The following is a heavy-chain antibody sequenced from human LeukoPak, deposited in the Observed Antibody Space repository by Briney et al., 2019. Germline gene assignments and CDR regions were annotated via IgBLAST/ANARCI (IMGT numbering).Heavy chain of an antibody. J-gene: IGHJ6*02. V-gene: IGHV3-23*01. CDR2: ISGSGGST. Sequence: GGSLRLSCAASGFTFSSYAMSWVRQAPGKGLEWVSAISGSGGSTYYADSVKGRFTISRDNSKNTLYLQMNSLRAEDTAVYYCAREGYNRRITIFGVVTSQVGLLMDYGMDVWGQGTTVTVSS. D-gene: IGHD3-3*01. CDR3: AREGYNRRITIFGVVTSQVGLLMDYGMDV. CDR1: GFTFSSYA.